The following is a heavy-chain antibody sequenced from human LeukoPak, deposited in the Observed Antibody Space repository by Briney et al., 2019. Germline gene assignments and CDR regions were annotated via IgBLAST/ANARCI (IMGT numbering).Heavy chain of an antibody. CDR3: ARDLGSYYYILTGYYIDFYGMDV. Sequence: GGSLRLSCAASGYPFSDYYMSGLRQARGKGLEWVSYISSKGSTIYYADAVKGRFTISRDNAKNSLYLQMNSLRVQDTAVYYCARDLGSYYYILTGYYIDFYGMDVWGQGTTVTVSS. CDR1: GYPFSDYY. J-gene: IGHJ6*02. V-gene: IGHV3-11*01. D-gene: IGHD3-9*01. CDR2: ISSKGSTI.